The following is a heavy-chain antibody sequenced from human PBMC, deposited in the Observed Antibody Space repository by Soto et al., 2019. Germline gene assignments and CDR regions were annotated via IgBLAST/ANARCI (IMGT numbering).Heavy chain of an antibody. Sequence: EGSLRLSCAASGFIFGSYSVNWVRQAPGKGLEWVSSISPRSDYIYCAASMRGRFTISRDNAQNSLYLQMNNLRAEDTAVYHCARVSGTLERYSDLDYWGQGTLVTVSS. CDR2: ISPRSDYI. J-gene: IGHJ4*02. CDR3: ARVSGTLERYSDLDY. V-gene: IGHV3-21*01. CDR1: GFIFGSYS. D-gene: IGHD1-1*01.